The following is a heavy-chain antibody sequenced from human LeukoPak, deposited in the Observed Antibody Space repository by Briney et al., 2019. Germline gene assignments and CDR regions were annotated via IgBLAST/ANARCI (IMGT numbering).Heavy chain of an antibody. CDR3: AREAAAGTGRFDP. V-gene: IGHV3-13*01. D-gene: IGHD6-13*01. Sequence: PGSVKGRFTISRENAKNSLYLQMNSLRAEDTAVYYCAREAAAGTGRFDPWGQGTLVTVSS. J-gene: IGHJ5*02.